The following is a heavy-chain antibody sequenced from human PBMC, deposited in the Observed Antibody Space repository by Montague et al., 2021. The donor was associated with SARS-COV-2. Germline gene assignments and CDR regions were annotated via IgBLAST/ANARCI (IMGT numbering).Heavy chain of an antibody. CDR3: ARGGGWKRHFDY. J-gene: IGHJ4*02. V-gene: IGHV4-59*01. Sequence: SETLSLTCNVSGGSINNYYWSWIRQSPGRGLEWIGYIYYTGSTIRNPPLDSRVTISLDTSRDLVSLELRSLTAADTAVYYCARGGGWKRHFDYWGQGTLVAVSS. CDR1: GGSINNYY. D-gene: IGHD4-23*01. CDR2: IYYTGST.